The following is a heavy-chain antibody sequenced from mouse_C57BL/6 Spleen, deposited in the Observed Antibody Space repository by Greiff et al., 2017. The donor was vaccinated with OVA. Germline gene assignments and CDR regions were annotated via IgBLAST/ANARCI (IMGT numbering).Heavy chain of an antibody. D-gene: IGHD1-1*01. J-gene: IGHJ1*03. CDR3: ARYYGSSHRYCDV. CDR1: GYTFTSYW. Sequence: QVQLQQPGAELVRPGSSVKLSCKASGYTFTSYWMHWVKQRPIQGLEWIGNIDPSDSETHYNQKFKDKATLTVDKSSSTAYMQLSSLTSEDSAVYYCARYYGSSHRYCDVWGTGTTVTVSS. V-gene: IGHV1-52*01. CDR2: IDPSDSET.